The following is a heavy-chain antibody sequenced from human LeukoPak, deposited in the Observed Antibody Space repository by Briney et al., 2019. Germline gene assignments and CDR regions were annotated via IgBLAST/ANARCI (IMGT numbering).Heavy chain of an antibody. CDR2: IRGKPNSYAT. J-gene: IGHJ4*02. CDR1: GFTFSGSA. Sequence: GGSLRLSCAASGFTFSGSAMHWVRQASGKGLEWVGRIRGKPNSYATAYAASVTGRFTISRDDSRNTAYLQMNSLKTEDTAVYYCWSGLDYWGQGILVTVSS. D-gene: IGHD3-3*01. CDR3: WSGLDY. V-gene: IGHV3-73*01.